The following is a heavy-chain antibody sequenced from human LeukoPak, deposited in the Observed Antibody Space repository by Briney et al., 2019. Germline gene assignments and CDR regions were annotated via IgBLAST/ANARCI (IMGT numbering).Heavy chain of an antibody. Sequence: ASVKVSCKASGYTFTSYAMHWVRQAPGQRLEWMGWINAGNGNTKYSQKFQGRVTITRDTSASTAYMELSSLRSEDTAVYYCARGAYCSSTSCYLPDWYFDLWGRGTLVTVSS. CDR2: INAGNGNT. CDR1: GYTFTSYA. D-gene: IGHD2-2*01. J-gene: IGHJ2*01. CDR3: ARGAYCSSTSCYLPDWYFDL. V-gene: IGHV1-3*01.